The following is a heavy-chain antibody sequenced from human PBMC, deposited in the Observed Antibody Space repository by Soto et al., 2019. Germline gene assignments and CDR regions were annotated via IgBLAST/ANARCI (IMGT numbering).Heavy chain of an antibody. D-gene: IGHD1-1*01. CDR3: ARDKDREQLGGNYYYALGV. J-gene: IGHJ6*02. Sequence: QVHLVQSGAEVKKPGSSVKVSCKASGDTFSSFAISWVRQAPGQGLEWMGGIIPIFRTPKYGQKFQGRVTITEDEPTSTAYMELSSLRSEDTAVYYCARDKDREQLGGNYYYALGVWGQGTTVIVSS. CDR2: IIPIFRTP. V-gene: IGHV1-69*12. CDR1: GDTFSSFA.